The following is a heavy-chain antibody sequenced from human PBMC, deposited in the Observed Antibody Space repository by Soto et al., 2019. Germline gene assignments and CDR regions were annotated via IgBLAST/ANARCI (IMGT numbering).Heavy chain of an antibody. V-gene: IGHV3-64*01. J-gene: IGHJ4*02. D-gene: IGHD4-17*01. Sequence: EVQLVESGGGLVQPGGSLRLSCAASGFTFSSYAMHWVRQAPGKGLEYVSAISSNGGSTYYANSVKGRFTIYRDNSKNRLYLQMGGLRPEDMAVYYCARGGYGDYSDYWGKGTLVTVSS. CDR1: GFTFSSYA. CDR3: ARGGYGDYSDY. CDR2: ISSNGGST.